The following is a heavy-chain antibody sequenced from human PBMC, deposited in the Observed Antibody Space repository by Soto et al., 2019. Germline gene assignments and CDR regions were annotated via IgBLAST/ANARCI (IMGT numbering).Heavy chain of an antibody. CDR3: ARHERSVSAYCGGDCYPWAGFDY. CDR1: GGSISSSSYY. Sequence: QLQLQESGPGLVKPSETLSLTCTVSGGSISSSSYYWGWIRQPPGKGLEWIGSIYYSGSTYYNPSLKSRVTISVDTSKNQFSLKLSSVTAADTAVYYCARHERSVSAYCGGDCYPWAGFDYWGQGTLVTVSS. J-gene: IGHJ4*02. CDR2: IYYSGST. V-gene: IGHV4-39*01. D-gene: IGHD2-21*02.